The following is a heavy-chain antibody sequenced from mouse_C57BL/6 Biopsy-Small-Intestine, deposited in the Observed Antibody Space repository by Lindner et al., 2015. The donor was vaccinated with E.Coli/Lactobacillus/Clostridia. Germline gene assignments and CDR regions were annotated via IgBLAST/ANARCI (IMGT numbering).Heavy chain of an antibody. Sequence: EVQLQESGPSLVRPSQTLSLTCTVTGFSINSDCYWIWIRQFPGNKLEYIGYTLYSGITYYNPSLESRTYITRDTSKNQLSLKLSSVTTEDTATYYCARYYYSGSYWYFDVWGTGTTVTVSS. V-gene: IGHV3-3*01. CDR3: ARYYYSGSYWYFDV. CDR1: GFSINSDCY. J-gene: IGHJ1*03. CDR2: TLYSGIT. D-gene: IGHD1-1*01.